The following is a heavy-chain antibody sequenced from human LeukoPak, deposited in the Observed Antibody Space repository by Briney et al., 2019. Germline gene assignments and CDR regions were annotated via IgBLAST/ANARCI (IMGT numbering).Heavy chain of an antibody. J-gene: IGHJ4*02. D-gene: IGHD3-22*01. CDR3: ARASYYYDSSGYPGYYFDY. CDR1: GYTFTDYY. V-gene: IGHV1-2*02. CDR2: INPNSGGT. Sequence: ASVKVSCKASGYTFTDYYMHWVRQAPGQGLEWMGWINPNSGGTNYAQKFQGRVTMTRDTSISTAYMELSRLRSDDTAVFYCARASYYYDSSGYPGYYFDYWGQGTLVTVSS.